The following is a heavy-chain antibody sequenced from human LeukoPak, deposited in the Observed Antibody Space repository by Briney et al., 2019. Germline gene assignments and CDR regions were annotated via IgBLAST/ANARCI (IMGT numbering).Heavy chain of an antibody. CDR3: ARDRHCSGGSCYSPPYYYYYGMDV. Sequence: GGSLRLSCAASGFTFSSYAMHWVRQAPGKGLEWVAVISYDGSNKYYADSVKGRFTISRDNSKNTLYLQMNSLRAEDTAVYYCARDRHCSGGSCYSPPYYYYYGMDVWGQGTTVTVSS. D-gene: IGHD2-15*01. CDR2: ISYDGSNK. J-gene: IGHJ6*02. CDR1: GFTFSSYA. V-gene: IGHV3-30-3*01.